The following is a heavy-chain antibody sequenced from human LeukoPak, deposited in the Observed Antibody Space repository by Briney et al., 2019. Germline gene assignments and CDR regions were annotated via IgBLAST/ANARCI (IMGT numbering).Heavy chain of an antibody. CDR1: GFRFSDYY. Sequence: GGSLRLSCAASGFRFSDYYMNLIRQAPGKGLEWISYISNSAGTTSYADSVKGRFTISRDSAKNSLFLHMSSLQAEDTAVYYCATTHGDFDWLMYYWGQGTLVTVSS. D-gene: IGHD3-9*01. CDR2: ISNSAGTT. CDR3: ATTHGDFDWLMYY. J-gene: IGHJ4*02. V-gene: IGHV3-11*04.